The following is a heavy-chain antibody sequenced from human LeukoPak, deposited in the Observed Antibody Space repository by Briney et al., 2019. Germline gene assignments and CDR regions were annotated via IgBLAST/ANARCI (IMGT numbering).Heavy chain of an antibody. CDR2: ISYDGSNK. D-gene: IGHD2-15*01. CDR3: AKGSRIVVVVAADY. J-gene: IGHJ4*02. CDR1: GFTFSSYG. V-gene: IGHV3-30*18. Sequence: GGSLRLSCAASGFTFSSYGMHWVRQAPGKGLEWVAVISYDGSNKYYADSVKGRFTISRDNPKNTLYLQMNSLRAEDTAVYYCAKGSRIVVVVAADYWGQGTLVTVSS.